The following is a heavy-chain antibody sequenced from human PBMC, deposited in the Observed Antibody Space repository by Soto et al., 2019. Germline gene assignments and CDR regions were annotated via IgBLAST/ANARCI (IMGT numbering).Heavy chain of an antibody. J-gene: IGHJ4*02. CDR1: GFTFSTFW. CDR2: INSDGSST. Sequence: EVQLVESGGGLVQPGGSLRLSCEASGFTFSTFWMHWVRQAPGKGLVWVSRINSDGSSTNYADSVKGRVTISRDNAMNMLYLQMSSLRAEDTAVYYCARDFEYWGQGTLVTFSS. V-gene: IGHV3-74*01. CDR3: ARDFEY.